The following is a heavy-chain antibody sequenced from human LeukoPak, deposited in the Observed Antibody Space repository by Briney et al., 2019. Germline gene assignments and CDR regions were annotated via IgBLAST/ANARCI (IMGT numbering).Heavy chain of an antibody. D-gene: IGHD6-13*01. V-gene: IGHV4-39*01. CDR2: IYYSATSYYSGTS. Sequence: PSETLSLTCTVSGGSISSSDYYWGWIRQPPGKGLEWIGTIYYSATSYYSGTSYFNPSLKSRATISVYTPKNQFSLKLSSVTAADTALYYCARQDGSTWEYNWFAPWGQGTLVTVSS. CDR1: GGSISSSDYY. J-gene: IGHJ5*02. CDR3: ARQDGSTWEYNWFAP.